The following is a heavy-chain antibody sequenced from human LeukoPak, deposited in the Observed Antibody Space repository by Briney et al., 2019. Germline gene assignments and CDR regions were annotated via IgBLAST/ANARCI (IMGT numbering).Heavy chain of an antibody. J-gene: IGHJ5*02. CDR3: AATDIVATIPPNWFDP. V-gene: IGHV4-59*01. CDR1: GGSISSYY. Sequence: PSETLSLTCTVSGGSISSYYWSWIRQPPGKGLKWIGNIYYSGYTTYSPSLRSRVTISVDTSKNQFSLKLSSVTAADTAVYYCAATDIVATIPPNWFDPWGQGTLVTVSS. CDR2: IYYSGYT. D-gene: IGHD5-12*01.